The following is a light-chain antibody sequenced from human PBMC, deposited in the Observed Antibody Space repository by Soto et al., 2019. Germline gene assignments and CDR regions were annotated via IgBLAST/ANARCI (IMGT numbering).Light chain of an antibody. CDR1: QSISNW. Sequence: DTQMTQSPSTLSASVGDRVTITCRASQSISNWLAWYQQKPGKAPNLLIYFASTLQSGLPSRFSGSGSGTEFTLNISSLQPDECATCYCQQYDTSPLTFGGGTKVELK. V-gene: IGKV1-5*03. CDR2: FAS. J-gene: IGKJ4*01. CDR3: QQYDTSPLT.